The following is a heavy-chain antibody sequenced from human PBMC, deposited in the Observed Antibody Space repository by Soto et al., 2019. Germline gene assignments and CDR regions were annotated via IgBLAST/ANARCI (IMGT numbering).Heavy chain of an antibody. CDR1: GGSIGNSY. CDR3: ARHSSSWPIFDY. Sequence: QVQLQESGPGLVKPSETLSLTCTVSGGSIGNSYWSWIRQSPGKGLEWIGYIYYSGSTNYNPSLKSRVSISADTSKNQSSLKLSSVTAADTAVYYCARHSSSWPIFDYWGQGTLVIVSS. D-gene: IGHD6-13*01. CDR2: IYYSGST. V-gene: IGHV4-59*08. J-gene: IGHJ4*02.